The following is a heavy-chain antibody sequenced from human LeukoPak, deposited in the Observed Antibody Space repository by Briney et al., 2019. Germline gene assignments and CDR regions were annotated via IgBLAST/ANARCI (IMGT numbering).Heavy chain of an antibody. Sequence: GGSLRLSCAASGFTFSSYSMNWVRQAPGKGLEWVSSISSSSYIYYADSVKGRFTISRDNAKNSLYLQMNSLRAEDTAVYYCARVTCSGGACYSAFDVWGQGTMVTVSS. CDR3: ARVTCSGGACYSAFDV. CDR1: GFTFSSYS. V-gene: IGHV3-21*01. CDR2: ISSSSYI. J-gene: IGHJ3*01. D-gene: IGHD2-15*01.